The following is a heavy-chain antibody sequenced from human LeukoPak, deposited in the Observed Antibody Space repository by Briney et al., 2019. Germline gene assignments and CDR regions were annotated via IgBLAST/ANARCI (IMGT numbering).Heavy chain of an antibody. J-gene: IGHJ4*02. D-gene: IGHD6-13*01. Sequence: SETLSLTCAVSGGSFRGYYWSWIRQPPGKGLEWIGEINHSGSTNYNPSLKSRVTLSVDTSKNQFSLKVTSVTAADTAVYFCARFRVTAVGSYYFDSWGQGTLVAVTS. CDR1: GGSFRGYY. CDR3: ARFRVTAVGSYYFDS. CDR2: INHSGST. V-gene: IGHV4-34*01.